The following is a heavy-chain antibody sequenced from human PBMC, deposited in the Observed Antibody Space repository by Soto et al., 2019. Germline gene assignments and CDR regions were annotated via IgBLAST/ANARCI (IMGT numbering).Heavy chain of an antibody. D-gene: IGHD3-9*01. Sequence: QVQLQESGPGLVKPSQTLSLTCSVSGGSISSSDSYGSWIRQPPGKGLEWFGYIYHSGSTYYNPSLKSRVTMSIDTSKNQFSLKLTSVTAADTAVYFCARGRHYDISTGLNWFDPWGQGTLVTVSS. CDR1: GGSISSSDSY. V-gene: IGHV4-31*03. CDR3: ARGRHYDISTGLNWFDP. CDR2: IYHSGST. J-gene: IGHJ5*02.